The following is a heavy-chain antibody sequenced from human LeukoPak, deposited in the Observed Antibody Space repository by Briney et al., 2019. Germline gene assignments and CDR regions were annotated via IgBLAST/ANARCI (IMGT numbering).Heavy chain of an antibody. CDR2: IFYSGST. Sequence: PSEPLSLTCTVSGGSISTSNYYWGWIRQPPGKGLEWIVNIFYSGSTYYSPSVKSRVTISLDTSRNQFSLKLNSVTAADTAMYYCARGSSGVPGSYYPNYYYYYYMDVWGKGTTVTISS. CDR1: GGSISTSNYY. J-gene: IGHJ6*03. V-gene: IGHV4-39*07. D-gene: IGHD3-10*01. CDR3: ARGSSGVPGSYYPNYYYYYYMDV.